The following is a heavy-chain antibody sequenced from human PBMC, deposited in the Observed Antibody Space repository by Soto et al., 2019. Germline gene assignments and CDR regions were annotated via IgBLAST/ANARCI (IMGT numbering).Heavy chain of an antibody. D-gene: IGHD1-26*01. Sequence: PSETLSLTCTVSGGSVSSGSYYWSWIRQPPGKGLEWIGYIYYSGSTNYNPSLKSRVTISVDTSKNQFSLKLSSVTAADTAVYYCARVTIVGATFYFDYWGQGTLVTVSS. V-gene: IGHV4-61*01. J-gene: IGHJ4*02. CDR1: GGSVSSGSYY. CDR3: ARVTIVGATFYFDY. CDR2: IYYSGST.